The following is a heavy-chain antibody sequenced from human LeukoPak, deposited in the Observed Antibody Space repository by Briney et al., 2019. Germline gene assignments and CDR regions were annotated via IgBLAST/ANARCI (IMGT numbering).Heavy chain of an antibody. CDR2: INHSGST. J-gene: IGHJ4*02. CDR1: GGSFSGYY. D-gene: IGHD5-12*01. CDR3: ARARGYSGYDPPGY. Sequence: SETLSLTCAVYGGSFSGYYWSWIRQPPGKGLEWIGEINHSGSTNYNPSLKSRVTISVDTSKNQFSLKLSSVTAAGTAVYYCARARGYSGYDPPGYWGQGTLVTVSS. V-gene: IGHV4-34*01.